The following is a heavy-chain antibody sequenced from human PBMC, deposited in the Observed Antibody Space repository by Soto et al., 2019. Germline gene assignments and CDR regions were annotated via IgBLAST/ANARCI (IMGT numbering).Heavy chain of an antibody. CDR2: INPNSGGT. V-gene: IGHV1-2*04. CDR3: ARGYRRGHYYYYGMDV. J-gene: IGHJ6*02. CDR1: GCAVTGSY. D-gene: IGHD6-19*01. Sequence: VRVYSKTAGCAVTGSYSRWARQATKQGLEWMGWINPNSGGTNYAQKFQGWVTMTRDTSKNQFSLKLSSVTAADTAVYYCARGYRRGHYYYYGMDVWGQGTTVT.